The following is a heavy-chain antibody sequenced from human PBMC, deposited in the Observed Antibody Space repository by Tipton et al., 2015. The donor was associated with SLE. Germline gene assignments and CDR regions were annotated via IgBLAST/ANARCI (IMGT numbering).Heavy chain of an antibody. Sequence: QLVQSGGGLTQPWGSLRLSCAASGFIVTNNYMSWVRQAPGKGLEWVSVIYVPGDTYYADSVKGRFTISRDNSKNTVYLDMLGLRADDTAMYYCAGASWSYGFFDYWGQGTLVTVSP. CDR2: IYVPGDT. CDR3: AGASWSYGFFDY. V-gene: IGHV3-53*01. CDR1: GFIVTNNY. J-gene: IGHJ4*02. D-gene: IGHD3-10*01.